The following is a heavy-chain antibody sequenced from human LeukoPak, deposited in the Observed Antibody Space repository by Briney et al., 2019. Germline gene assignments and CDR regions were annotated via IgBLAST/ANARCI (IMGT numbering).Heavy chain of an antibody. CDR1: GYTFTSYY. J-gene: IGHJ4*02. V-gene: IGHV1-46*01. D-gene: IGHD3-22*01. Sequence: ASVKVSCKASGYTFTSYYMHWVRQAPGQGLEWMGIINPSGGSTSYAQKFQGRVTMTRDTSTSTVYMELSSLRSEDTAVYYCAREERGMIVVVPFDYWGQGTLVTVSS. CDR2: INPSGGST. CDR3: AREERGMIVVVPFDY.